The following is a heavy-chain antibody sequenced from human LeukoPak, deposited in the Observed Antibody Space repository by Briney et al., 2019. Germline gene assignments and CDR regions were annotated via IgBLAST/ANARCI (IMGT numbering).Heavy chain of an antibody. CDR1: GESFSGYY. Sequence: SETLSLTCAVYGESFSGYYWNWIRQPPGKGLEWIGEINHSGSTNYNPSLNSRVTMSVDTSKNQFSLKLSSVTAADTAVYYCARGPYYGSGSYPYWGQGTLVTVSS. CDR3: ARGPYYGSGSYPY. D-gene: IGHD3-10*01. V-gene: IGHV4-34*01. J-gene: IGHJ4*02. CDR2: INHSGST.